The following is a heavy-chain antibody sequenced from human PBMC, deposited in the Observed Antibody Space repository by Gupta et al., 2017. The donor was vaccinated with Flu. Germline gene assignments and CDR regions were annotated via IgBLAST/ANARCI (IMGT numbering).Heavy chain of an antibody. J-gene: IGHJ4*02. V-gene: IGHV4-39*01. CDR3: ARLSDRASGGAFDY. Sequence: QLHLQESGPGLVKSSETLSLTCTVSGGSITSGSYYWAWIRQPPGEGLEWIGHIYHIGNTHYNPSLKSRVTISVDTSKNQFSLKLNSVTAADTAVYYCARLSDRASGGAFDYWGQGALVTVSS. CDR1: GGSITSGSYY. CDR2: IYHIGNT. D-gene: IGHD2-8*02.